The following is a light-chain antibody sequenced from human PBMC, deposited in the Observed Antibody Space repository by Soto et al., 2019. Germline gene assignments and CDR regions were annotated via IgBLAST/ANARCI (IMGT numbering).Light chain of an antibody. Sequence: EIVLTQSPGTLSLSPGERVTLSCRASQSVTNSYVAWYQQKPGQAPRLLIYDAATRATGIPDRFSGSGSGTDFTLTISRLEPEDFAVYYCQQYGSSPLTLGGGTKVDNK. CDR3: QQYGSSPLT. V-gene: IGKV3-20*01. CDR2: DAA. J-gene: IGKJ4*01. CDR1: QSVTNSY.